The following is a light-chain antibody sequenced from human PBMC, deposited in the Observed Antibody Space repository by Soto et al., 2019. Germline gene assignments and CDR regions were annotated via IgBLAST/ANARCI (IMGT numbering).Light chain of an antibody. CDR2: DAS. CDR1: QTMTRAY. J-gene: IGKJ1*01. Sequence: EIVLMQSPGTLSLSPGERATLSCRASQTMTRAYVAWYQQKPGQAPRLLIYDASNRATGIPARFSGSGSGTDFTPTISSLEPEDFAVYYCQQRSNWSWTFGQGTKVDIK. V-gene: IGKV3-11*01. CDR3: QQRSNWSWT.